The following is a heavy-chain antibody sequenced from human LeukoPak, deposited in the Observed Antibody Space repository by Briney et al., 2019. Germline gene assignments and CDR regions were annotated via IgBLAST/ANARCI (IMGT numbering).Heavy chain of an antibody. J-gene: IGHJ5*02. CDR2: IYYSGST. D-gene: IGHD5-24*01. V-gene: IGHV4-59*01. CDR3: ARVRGYKIKGSWFDP. Sequence: PSETLSLTCTVSGGSITNYFWSWIRQPPGKGLEWIGYIYYSGSTNYNPSLKSRVTISVDTSKNQFSLRLSSVTAADTAVYYCARVRGYKIKGSWFDPWGQGTLVTVSS. CDR1: GGSITNYF.